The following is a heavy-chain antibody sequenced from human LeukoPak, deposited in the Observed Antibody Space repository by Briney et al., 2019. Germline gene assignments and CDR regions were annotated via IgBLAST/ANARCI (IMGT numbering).Heavy chain of an antibody. CDR2: INPNSGGT. D-gene: IGHD5-12*01. CDR3: AREWLRFRYFDY. V-gene: IGHV1-2*02. CDR1: GYTLTGYY. J-gene: IGHJ4*02. Sequence: ASVKVSCKASGYTLTGYYMHWVRQAPGQGLEWMGWINPNSGGTNYAQKFQGRVTMTRDTSISTAYMELSRLRSDDTAVYYCAREWLRFRYFDYWGQGTLVTVSS.